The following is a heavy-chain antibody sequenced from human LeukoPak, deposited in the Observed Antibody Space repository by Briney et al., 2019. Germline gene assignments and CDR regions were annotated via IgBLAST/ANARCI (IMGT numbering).Heavy chain of an antibody. V-gene: IGHV3-30*02. CDR2: IRYDGSNK. CDR3: AKDRARLLDY. J-gene: IGHJ4*02. CDR1: GFTFSSYG. D-gene: IGHD6-6*01. Sequence: PGGSLRLSCAVSGFTFSSYGMHWVRQAPGKGLEWVAFIRYDGSNKYYADSVKGRFTISRDNSKNTLYLQMNSLRAEDTAVYYCAKDRARLLDYWGQGTLVTVSS.